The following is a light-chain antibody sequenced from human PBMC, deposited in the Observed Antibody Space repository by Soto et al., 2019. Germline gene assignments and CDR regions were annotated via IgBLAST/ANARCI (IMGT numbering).Light chain of an antibody. V-gene: IGLV1-44*01. CDR3: AAWDDSLNGVV. Sequence: QSVLTQPPSPSGTPGQRVTISCSGSSSNIGRNSVNWYQQFPGTAPKLLIYSNNQRPSGVPDRFSGSKSGTSASLAISGLQSEDEADYYCAAWDDSLNGVVFGGGTKLTVL. J-gene: IGLJ3*02. CDR2: SNN. CDR1: SSNIGRNS.